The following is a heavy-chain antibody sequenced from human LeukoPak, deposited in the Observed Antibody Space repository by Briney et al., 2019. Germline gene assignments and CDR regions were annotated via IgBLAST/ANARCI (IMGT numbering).Heavy chain of an antibody. CDR2: IYSGGST. CDR1: GFTVSSNY. J-gene: IGHJ4*02. V-gene: IGHV3-53*01. Sequence: GGSLRLSCAASGFTVSSNYMSWVRQAPGKGLEWVSVIYSGGSTYYADSVKSRFTISRDNSKNTLYLQMNSLRAEDTAVYYCARGYYYDSSGYLDYWGQGTLVTVSS. D-gene: IGHD3-22*01. CDR3: ARGYYYDSSGYLDY.